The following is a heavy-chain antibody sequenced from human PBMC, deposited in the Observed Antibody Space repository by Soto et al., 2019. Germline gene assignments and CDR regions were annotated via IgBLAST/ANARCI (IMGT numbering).Heavy chain of an antibody. V-gene: IGHV3-43*01. Sequence: GSLRLSCAASGFSFEDYTMHWVRQGPGKGPGWISLISWDGGITDYSDSVKGRFISSRDNSKNSLFLEMNSLTIEDAAMYFCARDSYDISTGQKKYLNFWRQGTLVTVSS. CDR1: GFSFEDYT. CDR3: ARDSYDISTGQKKYLNF. D-gene: IGHD3-9*01. CDR2: ISWDGGIT. J-gene: IGHJ4*02.